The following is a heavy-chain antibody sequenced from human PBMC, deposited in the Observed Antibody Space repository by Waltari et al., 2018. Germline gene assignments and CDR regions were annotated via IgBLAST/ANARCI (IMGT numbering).Heavy chain of an antibody. CDR3: ATRIAAASALYVDY. CDR1: GYSISSGSY. V-gene: IGHV4-38-2*01. Sequence: QVKLQASGPGLVKPSETVSLTCAVSGYSISSGSYWGWIRQPPGKGLEWMGGRYHSGSTYYNPSLKSLVTISVDTSKNQFSLKLSSVTAADTAVYYCATRIAAASALYVDYWGHGTLVTVSS. J-gene: IGHJ4*01. CDR2: RYHSGST. D-gene: IGHD6-13*01.